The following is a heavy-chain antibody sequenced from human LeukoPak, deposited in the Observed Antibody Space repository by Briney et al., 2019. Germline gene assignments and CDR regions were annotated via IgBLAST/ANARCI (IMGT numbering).Heavy chain of an antibody. CDR3: ARVREATIAPFFDY. CDR1: GDSLSSGDYY. V-gene: IGHV4-31*03. CDR2: IYYSGST. J-gene: IGHJ4*02. Sequence: SETLSLTCTVSGDSLSSGDYYWTWIRPHPGKGLEWIGCIYYSGSTYYNLSLKSRVIISADTSKNHFSLKLSSVTAADTAVYYCARVREATIAPFFDYWGQGILVTVSS. D-gene: IGHD6-13*01.